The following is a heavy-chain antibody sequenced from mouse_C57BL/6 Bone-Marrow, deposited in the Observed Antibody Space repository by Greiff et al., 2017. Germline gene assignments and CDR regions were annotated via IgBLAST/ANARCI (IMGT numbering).Heavy chain of an antibody. CDR1: GYTFTDYY. V-gene: IGHV1-75*01. CDR3: ARERDYYGSSPYYAMDY. D-gene: IGHD1-1*01. J-gene: IGHJ4*01. Sequence: QVQLQQSGPELVKPGASVKISCKASGYTFTDYYINWVKQRPGQGLEWIGWIFPGSGSTYYNEKFKGKATLTVDKSSSTAYMLLSSLTSEDSAVYCCARERDYYGSSPYYAMDYWGQGASVTVSS. CDR2: IFPGSGST.